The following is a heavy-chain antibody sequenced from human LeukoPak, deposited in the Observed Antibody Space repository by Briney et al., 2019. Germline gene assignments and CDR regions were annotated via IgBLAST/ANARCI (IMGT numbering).Heavy chain of an antibody. D-gene: IGHD6-19*01. J-gene: IGHJ4*02. CDR2: ISVSGDTI. CDR3: AKSDLAVSSLDY. V-gene: IGHV3-23*01. CDR1: GFPFSAYE. Sequence: PGGSLRLSCAASGFPFSAYEMNWVRQAPGKGLEWASYISVSGDTIYYADSVKGRFTISRDNSKNTLYLQMNSLRAEDTAVYYCAKSDLAVSSLDYWGQGTLVTVSS.